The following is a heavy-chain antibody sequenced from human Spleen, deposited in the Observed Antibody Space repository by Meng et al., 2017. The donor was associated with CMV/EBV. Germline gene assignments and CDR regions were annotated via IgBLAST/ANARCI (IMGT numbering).Heavy chain of an antibody. J-gene: IGHJ4*02. CDR2: MNPNSGNT. CDR1: GYTFTSYD. V-gene: IGHV1-8*03. D-gene: IGHD5-18*01. CDR3: ARGGYSYGYVVY. Sequence: SCKASGYTFTSYDINWVRQATGQGLEWMGWMNPNSGNTGYAQKFQGRVTITRNTSISTAYMELSSLRSEDTAVYYCARGGYSYGYVVYWGQGTLVTVSS.